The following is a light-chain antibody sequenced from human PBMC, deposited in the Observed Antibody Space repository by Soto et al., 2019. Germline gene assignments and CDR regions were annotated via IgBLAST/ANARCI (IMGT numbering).Light chain of an antibody. CDR3: QHYDNFPHT. CDR2: HAS. Sequence: DIQMTQSPSTLSASVGDRVTITCRASQSINSWLAWYQQKSGKAPKLLIYHASNLESGVPSRFSSSGFGTEFTLTISSLQPDDFATYSCQHYDNFPHTFGQGAKLEIK. V-gene: IGKV1-5*01. CDR1: QSINSW. J-gene: IGKJ2*01.